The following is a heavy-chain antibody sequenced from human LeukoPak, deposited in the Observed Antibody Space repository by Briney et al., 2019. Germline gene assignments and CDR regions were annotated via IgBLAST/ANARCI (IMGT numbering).Heavy chain of an antibody. CDR2: IKEDGSDK. CDR1: GFTFSRYW. Sequence: SGGSLRLSCAASGFTFSRYWMSWVRQAPGKGLEWVANIKEDGSDKYYVDSVKGRFTISRDNSKNSLYLQMNSLRAVDTAVYYCARVITVYNDYEEVAEYFQHWGQGTLVIVSS. J-gene: IGHJ1*01. V-gene: IGHV3-7*01. D-gene: IGHD4-17*01. CDR3: ARVITVYNDYEEVAEYFQH.